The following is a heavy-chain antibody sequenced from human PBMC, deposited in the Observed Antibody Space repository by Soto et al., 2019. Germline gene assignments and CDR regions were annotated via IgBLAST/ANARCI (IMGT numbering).Heavy chain of an antibody. CDR1: GGSISSYY. J-gene: IGHJ6*03. CDR2: IYYSGST. V-gene: IGHV4-59*08. CDR3: ARRPGVVATGGGDYYYYYMDV. Sequence: SETLSLTCTVSGGSISSYYWSWIRQPPGKGLEWIGYIYYSGSTNYNPSLKSRVTISVDTSKNQFSLKLSSVTAADTAVYYCARRPGVVATGGGDYYYYYMDVWGKGTTVTVS. D-gene: IGHD5-12*01.